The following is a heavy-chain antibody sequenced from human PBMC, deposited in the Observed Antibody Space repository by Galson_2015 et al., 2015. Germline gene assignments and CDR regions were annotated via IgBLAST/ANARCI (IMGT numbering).Heavy chain of an antibody. CDR3: ARDANRGGEFDY. Sequence: TLRLSCAASGFTFRNYWMVWVRQTPEKGLQWVAKIKYDGSQTFYVESVKGRFTISRDNAENSLDLQMNSLRADDTAVYYCARDANRGGEFDYWGQGALVTVSS. J-gene: IGHJ4*02. CDR1: GFTFRNYW. V-gene: IGHV3-7*03. CDR2: IKYDGSQT. D-gene: IGHD1-14*01.